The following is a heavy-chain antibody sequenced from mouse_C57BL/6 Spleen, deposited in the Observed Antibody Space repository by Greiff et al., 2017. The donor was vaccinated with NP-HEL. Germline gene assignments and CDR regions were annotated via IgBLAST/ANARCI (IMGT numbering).Heavy chain of an antibody. CDR1: GFSLTSYG. J-gene: IGHJ1*03. V-gene: IGHV2-2*01. Sequence: VKLMESGPGLVQPSQSLSITCTVSGFSLTSYGVHWVRQSPGKGLEWLGVIWSGGSTDYNAAFISRLSISKDNSKCQVFFKMNSLQADDTAIYYCARFYDYEGYFDVWGTGTTVTVSS. CDR3: ARFYDYEGYFDV. D-gene: IGHD2-4*01. CDR2: IWSGGST.